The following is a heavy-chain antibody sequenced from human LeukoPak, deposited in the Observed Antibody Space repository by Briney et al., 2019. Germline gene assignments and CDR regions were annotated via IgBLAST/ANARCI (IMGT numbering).Heavy chain of an antibody. CDR1: GGSISSSGNS. CDR3: ARDYYDILTGYYLFDY. Sequence: SETLSLTCTVSGGSISSSGNSWGWIRQPPGKGLEWIGSIYYSGSTYYNPSLESRVTTSVDTSRNQFSLRLHSVTAADTAVYYCARDYYDILTGYYLFDYWGQGTLVTVSS. D-gene: IGHD3-9*01. V-gene: IGHV4-39*02. CDR2: IYYSGST. J-gene: IGHJ4*02.